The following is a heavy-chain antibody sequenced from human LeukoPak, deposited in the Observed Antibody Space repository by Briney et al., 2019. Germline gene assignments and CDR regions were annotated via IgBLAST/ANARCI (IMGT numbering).Heavy chain of an antibody. D-gene: IGHD3-9*01. CDR3: ARDRDQLRYFDWSLDY. V-gene: IGHV3-21*01. Sequence: GGSVTLLCAASGFTFSSYSMNWVRQAPGGGLECLSSIRSSSSYIYYADSVKGRFTISRDNAKNSLYLQMNSLRAEDTAVYYCARDRDQLRYFDWSLDYWGQGTLVTVSS. CDR2: IRSSSSYI. CDR1: GFTFSSYS. J-gene: IGHJ4*02.